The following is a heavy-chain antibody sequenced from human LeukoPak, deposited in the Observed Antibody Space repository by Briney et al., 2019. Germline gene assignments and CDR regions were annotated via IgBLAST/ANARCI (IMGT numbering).Heavy chain of an antibody. CDR1: GFTFDDYA. D-gene: IGHD3-16*01. CDR3: ARAQLPTWGYYFDY. V-gene: IGHV3-9*01. J-gene: IGHJ4*02. CDR2: ISWNSGSI. Sequence: GGSLRLSCAASGFTFDDYAMHWVRQAPGKGLEWVSGISWNSGSIGYADSVKGRFTISRDNAKNSLYLQMNSLRAEDTAVYYCARAQLPTWGYYFDYWGQGTLVTVSS.